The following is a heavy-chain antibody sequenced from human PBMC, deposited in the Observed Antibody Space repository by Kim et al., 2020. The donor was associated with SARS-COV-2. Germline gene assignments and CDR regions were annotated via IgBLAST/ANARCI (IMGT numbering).Heavy chain of an antibody. J-gene: IGHJ6*02. CDR2: IYYSGST. CDR3: ARHSSWGGYYYYGMDV. D-gene: IGHD6-13*01. V-gene: IGHV4-59*08. CDR1: GGSISSYY. Sequence: SETLSLTCTVSGGSISSYYWSWIRQPPGKGLEWIGYIYYSGSTNYNPSLKSRVTISVDTSKNQFSLKLSSVTAADTAVYYCARHSSWGGYYYYGMDVWGQGTTVTVSS.